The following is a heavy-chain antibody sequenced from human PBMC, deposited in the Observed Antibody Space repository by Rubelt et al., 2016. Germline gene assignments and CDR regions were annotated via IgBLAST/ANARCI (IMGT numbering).Heavy chain of an antibody. CDR2: INPSGGST. J-gene: IGHJ4*02. Sequence: QVQLVQSGAEVKKPGASVTVSCETSGYTFTTYYIPWVRQAPGQGLAWMGTINPSGGSTSYEQKFRGRVTMTRDTSTGTVYMELSSLRSEDTAVYYCARGGGSYYNYWGQGTLVTVSS. CDR3: ARGGGSYYNY. CDR1: GYTFTTYY. D-gene: IGHD1-26*01. V-gene: IGHV1-46*01.